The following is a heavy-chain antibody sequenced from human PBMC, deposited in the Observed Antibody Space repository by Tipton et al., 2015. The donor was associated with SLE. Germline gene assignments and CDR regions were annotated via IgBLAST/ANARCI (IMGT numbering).Heavy chain of an antibody. V-gene: IGHV4-59*13. CDR2: IYYSGST. J-gene: IGHJ2*01. Sequence: TLSLTCTVSGCPISSYYWSWIRQPPGKGLECIGYIYYSGSTNYNPSLKSRVTISVDTSKNQFSLKLSSVTAADTAVYYCARVEVDWYFDLWGRGTLVTVSS. CDR1: GCPISSYY. CDR3: ARVEVDWYFDL.